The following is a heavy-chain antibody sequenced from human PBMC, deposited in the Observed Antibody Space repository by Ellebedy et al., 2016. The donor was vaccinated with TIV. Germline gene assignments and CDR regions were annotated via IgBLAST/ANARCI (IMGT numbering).Heavy chain of an antibody. CDR1: GFTFSTYS. D-gene: IGHD5-24*01. CDR3: ARGEGWIDN. J-gene: IGHJ4*02. Sequence: GGSLRLXXAASGFTFSTYSMTWVRQAPGKGLEWVATIKDNGNDKYYVDSVKGRFTISRDNAKNSLYLQMDSLRAEDTAVYHCARGEGWIDNWGQGTLVTVSS. CDR2: IKDNGNDK. V-gene: IGHV3-7*04.